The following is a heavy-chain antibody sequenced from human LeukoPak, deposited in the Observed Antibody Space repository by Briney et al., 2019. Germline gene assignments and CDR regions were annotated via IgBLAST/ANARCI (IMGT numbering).Heavy chain of an antibody. CDR2: IYHSGST. CDR3: AGEYDSSGYYPSDAFDI. V-gene: IGHV4-38-2*02. J-gene: IGHJ3*02. CDR1: GYSISSGYY. D-gene: IGHD3-22*01. Sequence: SETLSLTCAVSGYSISSGYYWGWIRQPPGKGLEWIGSIYHSGSTYYNPSLKSRVTISVDTSKNQFSLKLSSVTAADTAVYYCAGEYDSSGYYPSDAFDIWGQGTMVTVSS.